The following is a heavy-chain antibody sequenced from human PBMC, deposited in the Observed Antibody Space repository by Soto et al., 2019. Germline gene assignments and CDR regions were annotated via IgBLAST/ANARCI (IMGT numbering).Heavy chain of an antibody. Sequence: SETLSLTCTVANDSISSGTYYWAWIRQPPGGGLEWIGSLSYLGTTDYNPSLKSRVTISKDASKNQFSLKLTSMTAADTAVYYCATGRSDSGWYEEHFCGQGTLVTVSS. V-gene: IGHV4-39*01. J-gene: IGHJ4*02. CDR1: NDSISSGTYY. D-gene: IGHD6-19*01. CDR2: LSYLGTT. CDR3: ATGRSDSGWYEEHF.